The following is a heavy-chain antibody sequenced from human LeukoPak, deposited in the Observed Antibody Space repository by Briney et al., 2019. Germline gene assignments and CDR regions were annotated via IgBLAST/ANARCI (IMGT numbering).Heavy chain of an antibody. CDR3: AREARGTRAAFDI. CDR2: IQEDGSNR. Sequence: PGGSLRLSCAASGFTLSYYWMSWVRQGPGKGLEWVANIQEDGSNRYYVGSVKGRFTISRDNAKNSVYLQMNSLRAEDTAVYYCAREARGTRAAFDIWGQGTMVTVS. V-gene: IGHV3-7*01. J-gene: IGHJ3*02. CDR1: GFTLSYYW. D-gene: IGHD1-1*01.